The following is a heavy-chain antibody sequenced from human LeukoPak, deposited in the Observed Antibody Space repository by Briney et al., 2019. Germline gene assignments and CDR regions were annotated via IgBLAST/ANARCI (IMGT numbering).Heavy chain of an antibody. D-gene: IGHD2-15*01. J-gene: IGHJ5*02. CDR3: ARDYARVVAENWFDP. CDR1: GYTFTGYY. Sequence: ASVKVSCKASGYTFTGYYMHWVRQAPGQGLEWMGWISAYNGNTNYAQKLQGRVTMTTDTSTSTAYMELRSLRSDDTAVYYCARDYARVVAENWFDPWGQGTLVTVSS. CDR2: ISAYNGNT. V-gene: IGHV1-18*04.